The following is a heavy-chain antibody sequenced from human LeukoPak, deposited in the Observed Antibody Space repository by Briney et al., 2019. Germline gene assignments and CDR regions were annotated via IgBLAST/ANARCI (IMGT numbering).Heavy chain of an antibody. J-gene: IGHJ6*03. V-gene: IGHV6-1*01. Sequence: SQTLSLTCAISGDSVSSNSAAWNWLRQSPSRGLEWLGRTYYRSKWYNDYAVSVKSRITISPDTSKNQFSLKLSSVTAADTAVYYCASAYARRGYYYYYYMDVWGKGTTVTISS. D-gene: IGHD2-21*01. CDR2: TYYRSKWYN. CDR1: GDSVSSNSAA. CDR3: ASAYARRGYYYYYYMDV.